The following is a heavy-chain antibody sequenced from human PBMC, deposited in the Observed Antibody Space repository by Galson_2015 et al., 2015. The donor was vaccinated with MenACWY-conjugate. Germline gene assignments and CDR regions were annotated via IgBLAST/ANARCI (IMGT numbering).Heavy chain of an antibody. D-gene: IGHD3-16*01. Sequence: SLRLSCAASGFTFGSYSMYWVRQAPGKGLVWVSRIYNDGSDITYADSVKGRFTISRDNAKNTLFLQMNSLRAEDTAVYYCARGGIGAFDYRAQGTLVTVSS. J-gene: IGHJ4*02. CDR2: IYNDGSDI. CDR1: GFTFGSYS. CDR3: ARGGIGAFDY. V-gene: IGHV3-74*01.